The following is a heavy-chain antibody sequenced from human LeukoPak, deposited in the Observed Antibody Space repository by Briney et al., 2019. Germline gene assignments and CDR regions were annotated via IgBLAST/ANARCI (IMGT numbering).Heavy chain of an antibody. CDR2: IYTSGST. CDR1: GGSISSYY. D-gene: IGHD3-3*01. J-gene: IGHJ4*02. V-gene: IGHV4-4*07. Sequence: SETLSLTCTVSGGSISSYYWSWIRQPAGKGLEWIGRIYTSGSTNYNPSLKSRVTMSVDTSKNQFSLKLSSVTAADTAVYYCARVRLYYDFWSGYHIGAGFLDYWGQGTLVTVSS. CDR3: ARVRLYYDFWSGYHIGAGFLDY.